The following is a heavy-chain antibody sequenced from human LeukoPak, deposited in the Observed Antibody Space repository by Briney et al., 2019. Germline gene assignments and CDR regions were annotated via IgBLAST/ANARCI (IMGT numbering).Heavy chain of an antibody. CDR3: ARDGTYYYDSSGYLIRANGAFDI. CDR1: GGSISSGSYY. Sequence: SETLSLTCTVSGGSISSGSYYWSWIRQPAGKGLEWIGRIYTSGSTNYNPSLKSRVTISVDTSKNQFSLKLSSVTAADTAVYYCARDGTYYYDSSGYLIRANGAFDIWGQGTVVTVSS. CDR2: IYTSGST. V-gene: IGHV4-61*02. D-gene: IGHD3-22*01. J-gene: IGHJ3*02.